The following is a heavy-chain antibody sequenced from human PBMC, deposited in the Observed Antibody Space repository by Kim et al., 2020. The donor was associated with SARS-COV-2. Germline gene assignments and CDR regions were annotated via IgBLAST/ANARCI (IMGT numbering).Heavy chain of an antibody. D-gene: IGHD3-10*01. Sequence: SVKVSCKASGGTFSSYAISWVRQAPGQGLEWMGGNIPIFGTANYAQKFQGRVTITADESTSTAYMELSSLRSEDTAVYYCARAAYYYGTGSTYYYYYGMDVWGQGTTVTVSS. CDR2: NIPIFGTA. CDR3: ARAAYYYGTGSTYYYYYGMDV. V-gene: IGHV1-69*13. J-gene: IGHJ6*02. CDR1: GGTFSSYA.